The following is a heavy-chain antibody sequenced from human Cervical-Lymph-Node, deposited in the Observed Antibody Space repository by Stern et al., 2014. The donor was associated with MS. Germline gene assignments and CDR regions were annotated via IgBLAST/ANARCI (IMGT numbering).Heavy chain of an antibody. V-gene: IGHV1-69*01. J-gene: IGHJ4*02. Sequence: QVQLGESGAEVQKPGSSVKVSCRASGGTFSSSDISWVRQAPGQGLELMGGIIPIIGTANYAQKYQGRVTITADESTSTAYMELSSLRSEDTAIYNCALGGFGHYFEYWGQGTLVTVSS. CDR3: ALGGFGHYFEY. CDR2: IIPIIGTA. D-gene: IGHD3-10*01. CDR1: GGTFSSSD.